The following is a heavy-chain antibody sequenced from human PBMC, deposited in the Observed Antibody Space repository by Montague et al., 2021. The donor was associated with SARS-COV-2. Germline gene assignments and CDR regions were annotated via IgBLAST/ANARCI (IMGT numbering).Heavy chain of an antibody. V-gene: IGHV4-39*01. J-gene: IGHJ4*02. D-gene: IGHD1-20*01. CDR1: GDSITNTRYY. Sequence: SETLSLTCNVSGDSITNTRYYWGWIRQPPGKALEWIGSIYHNGNTYYNPSLERRALLSIDTSKNQFSLKLTSVIASDTAVYYCAVALNYSFDYWGQGFLVSVSS. CDR2: IYHNGNT. CDR3: AVALNYSFDY.